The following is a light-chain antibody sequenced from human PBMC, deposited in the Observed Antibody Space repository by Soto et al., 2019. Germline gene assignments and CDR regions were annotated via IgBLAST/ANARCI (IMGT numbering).Light chain of an antibody. Sequence: SVLTQPPSVSGAPGQRVTISCTGSSSNIGSHYDVHWYQHVPGTAPKLLIYGNTNRPSGVPDRFSGSKSGTSASLDINGLQADDEADYYCQSYDRSLYDSYVFGPGTKVTVL. CDR1: SSNIGSHYD. J-gene: IGLJ1*01. CDR2: GNT. CDR3: QSYDRSLYDSYV. V-gene: IGLV1-40*01.